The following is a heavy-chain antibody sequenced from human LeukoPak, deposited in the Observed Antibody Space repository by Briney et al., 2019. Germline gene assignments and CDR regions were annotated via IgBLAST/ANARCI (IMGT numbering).Heavy chain of an antibody. Sequence: GGSLRLSCAASGFTFNSYTMSWVRQAPGKGLECVSSISSSSSYIYYADSVKGRFIISRDNAKNSLYLQMNSLRAEDTAVYYCARQGYSYGGFDYWGQGTLVTVSS. CDR1: GFTFNSYT. CDR2: ISSSSSYI. CDR3: ARQGYSYGGFDY. D-gene: IGHD5-18*01. J-gene: IGHJ4*02. V-gene: IGHV3-21*01.